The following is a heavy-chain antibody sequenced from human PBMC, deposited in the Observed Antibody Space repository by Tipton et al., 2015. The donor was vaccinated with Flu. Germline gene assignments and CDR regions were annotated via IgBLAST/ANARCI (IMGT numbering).Heavy chain of an antibody. CDR3: AREGTFLFYYYGMDV. D-gene: IGHD1-1*01. CDR2: IYYSGST. Sequence: TLSLTCTVSGGSISSSDYYWGWIRQPPGKGLEWIGSIYYSGSTYNNPSLKSRVTISVDTSKNQFSLKLSSVTAADTAVYYCAREGTFLFYYYGMDVWGQGTTGTVSS. V-gene: IGHV4-39*07. CDR1: GGSISSSDYY. J-gene: IGHJ6*02.